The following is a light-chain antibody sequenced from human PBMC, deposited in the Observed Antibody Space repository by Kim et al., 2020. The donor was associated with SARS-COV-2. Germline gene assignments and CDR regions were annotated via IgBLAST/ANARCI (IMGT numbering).Light chain of an antibody. J-gene: IGKJ4*01. V-gene: IGKV3-11*01. Sequence: IVLPQSPATLSLSPGERATLSCRASQSVSTYLAWYQQTPGQAPRLLIYDASNRATGIPARFSGGGSGTYFTLTISSLEPEDFAIYYCLQRGNWPLTFGGGTKVDIK. CDR1: QSVSTY. CDR3: LQRGNWPLT. CDR2: DAS.